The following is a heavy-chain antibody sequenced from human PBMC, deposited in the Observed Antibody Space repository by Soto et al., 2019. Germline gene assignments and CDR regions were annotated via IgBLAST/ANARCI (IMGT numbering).Heavy chain of an antibody. V-gene: IGHV1-18*01. CDR1: GYTFTSYG. D-gene: IGHD3-22*01. CDR3: ASQLYDSSGYYYPDY. Sequence: VKVSCKASGYTFTSYGISWVRQAPGQGLEWMGWISAYNGNTNYAQKLQGRVTMTTDTSTSTAYMELRSLRSDDTAVYYCASQLYDSSGYYYPDYWGQGTLVTVSS. J-gene: IGHJ4*02. CDR2: ISAYNGNT.